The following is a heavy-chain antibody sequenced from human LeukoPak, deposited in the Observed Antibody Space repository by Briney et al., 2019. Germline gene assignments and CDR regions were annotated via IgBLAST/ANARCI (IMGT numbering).Heavy chain of an antibody. CDR3: ARDNDYGDYGLDY. CDR1: GFTFSSYS. V-gene: IGHV3-48*01. D-gene: IGHD4-17*01. J-gene: IGHJ4*02. CDR2: ISSSSSTI. Sequence: SGGSLRLSCAASGFTFSSYSMNWVRQAPGKGLEWVSYISSSSSTIYYADSVKGRFTISRDNAKNSLYLQMNSLRAEDTAVYYCARDNDYGDYGLDYWGQGTLVTVSS.